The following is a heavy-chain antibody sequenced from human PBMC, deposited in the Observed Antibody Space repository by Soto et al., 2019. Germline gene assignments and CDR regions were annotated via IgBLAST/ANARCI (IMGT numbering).Heavy chain of an antibody. CDR3: ARVKANDFWSGYYWFDP. Sequence: QVQLQESGPGLVKPSETLSLTCTVSGGSISSYYWSWIRQPPGKGLEWIGYIYYSGSTNYNPSLKSRVTISVDTSKNQFSLKLSSVTAADTAVYYCARVKANDFWSGYYWFDPWGQRTLVTVSS. CDR2: IYYSGST. D-gene: IGHD3-3*01. V-gene: IGHV4-59*01. J-gene: IGHJ5*02. CDR1: GGSISSYY.